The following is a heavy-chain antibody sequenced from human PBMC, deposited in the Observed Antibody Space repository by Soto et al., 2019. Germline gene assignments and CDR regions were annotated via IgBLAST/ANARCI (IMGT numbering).Heavy chain of an antibody. CDR1: GGTFSSYA. J-gene: IGHJ5*02. D-gene: IGHD3-3*01. CDR2: IIPIFGTA. CDR3: ARGLEFRAGMIFGSRRGSWFHP. V-gene: IGHV1-69*13. Sequence: SVKVSCKASGGTFSSYAISWVRQAPGQGLEWMGGIIPIFGTANYAHKFQGRVTITADESTSTAYMELSSLRSEDTAVYYCARGLEFRAGMIFGSRRGSWFHPWGQGTLVTVSS.